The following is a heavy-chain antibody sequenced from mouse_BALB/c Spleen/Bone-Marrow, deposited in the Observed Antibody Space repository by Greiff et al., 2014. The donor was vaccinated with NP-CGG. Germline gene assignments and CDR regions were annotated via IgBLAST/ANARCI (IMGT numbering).Heavy chain of an antibody. Sequence: QVQLKESGPGLVAPSQSLSITCTVSGFSLTSYGVHWVRQPPGKGLEWLGVIWAGGSTNYNSAVMSRLSISKDNSKSQVYLKRNSLQTDDTAMYYCARVYLWYFDVWGAGTTVTVSS. CDR1: GFSLTSYG. CDR2: IWAGGST. J-gene: IGHJ1*01. CDR3: ARVYLWYFDV. V-gene: IGHV2-9*02. D-gene: IGHD2-3*01.